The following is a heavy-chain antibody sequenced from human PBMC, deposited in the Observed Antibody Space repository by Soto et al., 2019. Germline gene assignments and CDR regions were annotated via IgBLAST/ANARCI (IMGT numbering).Heavy chain of an antibody. Sequence: PSETLSLTCSVSGDSISRNGYFWTWIRQHPGKSLEWIGYIYYDGRSYYTPSLKSRVIISVDTSKNQFSLNLTAVTAADTAVYYCARGTMLRGPGYYYAMDVWGQGTTVTVSS. CDR1: GDSISRNGYF. V-gene: IGHV4-31*03. CDR3: ARGTMLRGPGYYYAMDV. J-gene: IGHJ6*02. D-gene: IGHD3-10*01. CDR2: IYYDGRS.